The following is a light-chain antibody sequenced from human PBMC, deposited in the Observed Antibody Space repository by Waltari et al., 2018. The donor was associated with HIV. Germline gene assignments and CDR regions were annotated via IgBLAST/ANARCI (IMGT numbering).Light chain of an antibody. V-gene: IGLV3-19*01. CDR3: NSRDSSGNRV. J-gene: IGLJ3*02. CDR2: GKN. Sequence: SSELTQDPAVSVALGQTVRITCQGDSLRSYYASWYQQKPGQAPVLVIYGKNNRPSGIPDRFSGSSSGNTAALTITGAQAEDEADYYGNSRDSSGNRVFGGGTKLTVL. CDR1: SLRSYY.